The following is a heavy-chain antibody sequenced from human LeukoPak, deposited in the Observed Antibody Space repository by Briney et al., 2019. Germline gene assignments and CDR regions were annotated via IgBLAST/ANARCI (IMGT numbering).Heavy chain of an antibody. J-gene: IGHJ4*02. V-gene: IGHV3-33*08. CDR2: IWYDGSNK. CDR3: AREGQQGYYFDY. D-gene: IGHD1-1*01. Sequence: GGSLRLSCAAFGFTVSSNYMSWVRQAPGKGLEWVAVIWYDGSNKYYADSVKGRFTISRDNSKNTLYLQMNSLRAEDTAVYYCAREGQQGYYFDYWGQGTLVTVSS. CDR1: GFTVSSNY.